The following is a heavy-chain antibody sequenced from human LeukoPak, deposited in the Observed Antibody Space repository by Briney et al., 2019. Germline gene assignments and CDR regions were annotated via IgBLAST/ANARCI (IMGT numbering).Heavy chain of an antibody. V-gene: IGHV4-34*01. Sequence: PSETLSLTCAVYGGSFSGYYWSWIRQPPGKGLEWIGEINHSGSTNYNPSLKRRLTISVDTSKNQFSLKLRSVPAADPAVYYCARGTGVFDIWGQGTMVTVPS. CDR2: INHSGST. J-gene: IGHJ3*02. CDR1: GGSFSGYY. D-gene: IGHD2-8*01. CDR3: ARGTGVFDI.